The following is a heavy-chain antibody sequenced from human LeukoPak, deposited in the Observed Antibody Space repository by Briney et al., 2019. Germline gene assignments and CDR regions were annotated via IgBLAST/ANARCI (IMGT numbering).Heavy chain of an antibody. CDR2: ISWNNDSI. Sequence: GGSLRLSCAASGSTFDDYAMHWVRQAPGKGLEWVSGISWNNDSIGYADSVKGRFTISRDNAKNSLYLQMNSLRAEDTALYYCAKGSFTVTYTSFDYWGQGTLVTVSS. CDR1: GSTFDDYA. CDR3: AKGSFTVTYTSFDY. V-gene: IGHV3-9*01. J-gene: IGHJ4*02. D-gene: IGHD4-11*01.